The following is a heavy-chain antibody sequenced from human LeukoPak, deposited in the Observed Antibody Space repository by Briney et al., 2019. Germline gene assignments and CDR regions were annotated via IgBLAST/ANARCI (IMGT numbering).Heavy chain of an antibody. CDR1: GYTFTGYY. CDR3: ARAPYSGGGFDP. CDR2: INPNSGGT. Sequence: ASVKVSCKASGYTFTGYYMHWVRQAPGQRLEWMGRINPNSGGTNYAQKFQGRVTMTRGTSISTAYMELSRLRSDDTAVYYCARAPYSGGGFDPWGQGTLVTVSS. D-gene: IGHD1-26*01. J-gene: IGHJ5*02. V-gene: IGHV1-2*06.